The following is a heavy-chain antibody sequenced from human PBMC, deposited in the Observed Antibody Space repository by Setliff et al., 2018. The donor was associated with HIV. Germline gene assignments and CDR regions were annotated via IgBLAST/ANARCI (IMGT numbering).Heavy chain of an antibody. CDR3: ARQDDYFDSSGYYLGYDGFDI. V-gene: IGHV3-21*01. Sequence: PGGSLRLSCAASGIRFDTYAMHWVRQAPGKGLEWVSAISSSGSIIYYADSVKGRFTISRDNAKKSLYLQMNSLRAEDTAVYYCARQDDYFDSSGYYLGYDGFDIWGQGTMVTVSS. CDR1: GIRFDTYA. CDR2: ISSSGSII. J-gene: IGHJ3*02. D-gene: IGHD3-22*01.